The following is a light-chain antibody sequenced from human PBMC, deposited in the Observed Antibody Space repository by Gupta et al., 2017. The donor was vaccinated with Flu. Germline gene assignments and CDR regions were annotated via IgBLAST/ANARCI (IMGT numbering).Light chain of an antibody. Sequence: QSVTISCTGTSSDVGGYNYVSGYQQRPGKAPKLMIYEVSERPSGVPDRFSGSKSGNTASLTVSGLQAEDEADYYCTSYAGSNVVFGGGTKLTVL. CDR3: TSYAGSNVV. J-gene: IGLJ3*02. V-gene: IGLV2-8*01. CDR2: EVS. CDR1: SSDVGGYNY.